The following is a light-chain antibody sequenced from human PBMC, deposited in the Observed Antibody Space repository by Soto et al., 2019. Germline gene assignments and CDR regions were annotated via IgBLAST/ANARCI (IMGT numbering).Light chain of an antibody. V-gene: IGKV1-39*01. CDR2: ASS. J-gene: IGKJ3*01. CDR1: QTVSNN. CDR3: QQYNMTPLT. Sequence: DIQMTQSPSSLSASVGDRVTLTCRTSQTVSNNLNWYQRKPGKAPSLLIYASSTLQSGVPSRFIGRGSETEFTLTISSLQPEDFATYYCQQYNMTPLTFGPGTKVDI.